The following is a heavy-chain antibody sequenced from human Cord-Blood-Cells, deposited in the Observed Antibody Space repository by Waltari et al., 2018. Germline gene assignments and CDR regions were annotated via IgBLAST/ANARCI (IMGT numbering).Heavy chain of an antibody. Sequence: QVQLQQWGAGLLKPSETLSLTCAVYGGSFSGYYWSWIRQPPGKGLEWIGEINHSGRTNYSPSVRSRVTISVDTSKNQFSLKLSSVTAADTAVYYCARFCSSTSCYNNWFDPWGQGTLVTVSS. CDR2: INHSGRT. CDR3: ARFCSSTSCYNNWFDP. V-gene: IGHV4-34*01. CDR1: GGSFSGYY. D-gene: IGHD2-2*01. J-gene: IGHJ5*02.